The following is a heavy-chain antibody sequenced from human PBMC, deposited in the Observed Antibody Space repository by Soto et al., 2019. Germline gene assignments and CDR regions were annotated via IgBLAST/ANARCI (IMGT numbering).Heavy chain of an antibody. CDR3: AGRYNYVIRAGYYGMDV. Sequence: PSETLSLTCTVSGGSISSSSYYWGWIRQPPGKGLEWIGSIYYSGSTYYNPSLKSRVTISVDTSKNQFSLKLSSVTAADTAVYYCAGRYNYVIRAGYYGMDVWGQGTTVTVSS. CDR1: GGSISSSSYY. CDR2: IYYSGST. J-gene: IGHJ6*02. V-gene: IGHV4-39*01. D-gene: IGHD1-1*01.